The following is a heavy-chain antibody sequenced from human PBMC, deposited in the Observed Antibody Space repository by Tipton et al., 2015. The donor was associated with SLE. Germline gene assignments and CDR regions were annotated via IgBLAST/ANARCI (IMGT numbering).Heavy chain of an antibody. CDR3: AILPVRGAFDI. CDR1: GGSISSGSYY. Sequence: TLSLTCTASGGSISSGSYYWSWIRQPAGKGLEWIGRIYTSGSTNYNPSLKSRVTISVDTSKNQFSLKLSSVTAADTAVYYCAILPVRGAFDIWGQGTMVTVSS. CDR2: IYTSGST. J-gene: IGHJ3*02. V-gene: IGHV4-61*02.